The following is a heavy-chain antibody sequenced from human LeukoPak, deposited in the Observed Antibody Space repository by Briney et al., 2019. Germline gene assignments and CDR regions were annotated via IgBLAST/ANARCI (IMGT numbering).Heavy chain of an antibody. CDR3: ARPHRSGYYYDAFDI. CDR1: GYSFTSYW. D-gene: IGHD3-22*01. J-gene: IGHJ3*02. CDR2: IYPGYPDT. V-gene: IGHV5-51*01. Sequence: GEALQISCYGSGYSFTSYWIGWVRQMPGKGLEWMVIIYPGYPDTRYSPSFQGQVTISADKSISTAYLQWSSLKASDTAMSYCARPHRSGYYYDAFDIWGQGTMVTVSS.